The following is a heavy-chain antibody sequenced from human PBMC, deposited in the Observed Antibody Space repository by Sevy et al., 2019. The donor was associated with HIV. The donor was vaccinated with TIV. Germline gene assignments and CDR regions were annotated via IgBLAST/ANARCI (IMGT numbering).Heavy chain of an antibody. CDR2: IKEDGSAE. CDR3: ARDSPGYGAYDY. J-gene: IGHJ4*02. V-gene: IGHV3-7*01. D-gene: IGHD5-18*01. Sequence: GESLKISCAASGFTFSGYWMTWVRQAPGKGLEWVANIKEDGSAEYYVDSVKGRFTISRDNAKKSLFLQLNSLRVEDTAMYYCARDSPGYGAYDYLGQGTLVTVSS. CDR1: GFTFSGYW.